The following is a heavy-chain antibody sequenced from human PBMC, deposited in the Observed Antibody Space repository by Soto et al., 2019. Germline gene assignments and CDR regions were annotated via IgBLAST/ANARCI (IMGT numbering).Heavy chain of an antibody. Sequence: QVQLVQSGAEVKKPGSSVKVSCKASGGTFSSYTISWVRQAPGQGLEWMGRIIPILGIANYAQKFQGRVTITADKSTSTAHMELSSLRSEDTAVYYCASSYEFWSGYYSEYYYYMAVWGNGTTVTVSS. CDR3: ASSYEFWSGYYSEYYYYMAV. D-gene: IGHD3-3*01. CDR1: GGTFSSYT. J-gene: IGHJ6*03. V-gene: IGHV1-69*02. CDR2: IIPILGIA.